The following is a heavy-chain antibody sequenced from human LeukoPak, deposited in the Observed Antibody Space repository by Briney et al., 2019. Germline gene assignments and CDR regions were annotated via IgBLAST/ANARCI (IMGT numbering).Heavy chain of an antibody. D-gene: IGHD2-2*03. V-gene: IGHV3-23*01. CDR1: GFTFSSYA. Sequence: PGGSLRLSCAASGFTFSSYAMSWVRQAPGKGLEWVSAISGSGGSAYYADSVKGRFTISRDNSKNTLYLQMNSLRAEDTAVYYCAKVDLVVVPAATIDYWGQGTLVTVSS. J-gene: IGHJ4*02. CDR3: AKVDLVVVPAATIDY. CDR2: ISGSGGSA.